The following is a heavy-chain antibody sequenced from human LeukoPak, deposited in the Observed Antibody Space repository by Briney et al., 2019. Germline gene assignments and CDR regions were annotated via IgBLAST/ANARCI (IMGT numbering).Heavy chain of an antibody. Sequence: PSETLSLTCAVSGGSISSGGYSWSWIRQPPGKGLEWIGYIYHSGSTYYNPSLKSRVTISVDRSKNQFSLKLSSVTAADTAVYYCARAYGGNYSDYWGQGTLVTVSS. CDR2: IYHSGST. D-gene: IGHD4-23*01. J-gene: IGHJ4*02. CDR1: GGSISSGGYS. CDR3: ARAYGGNYSDY. V-gene: IGHV4-30-2*01.